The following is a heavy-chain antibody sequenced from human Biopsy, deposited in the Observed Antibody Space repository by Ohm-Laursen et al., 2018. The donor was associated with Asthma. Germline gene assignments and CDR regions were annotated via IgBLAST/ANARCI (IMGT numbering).Heavy chain of an antibody. CDR3: TRHNDY. CDR1: GFSLSSSGAN. Sequence: STQTLTLTSSFSGFSLSSSGANVNWIRQPPGKALEWLARIDWEEDKFYSTSLRTRLTISKGSSEDQVVLTMTNTGPVDTATYYCTRHNDYWGPGILVTVSS. V-gene: IGHV2-70*04. D-gene: IGHD1-14*01. J-gene: IGHJ4*02. CDR2: IDWEEDK.